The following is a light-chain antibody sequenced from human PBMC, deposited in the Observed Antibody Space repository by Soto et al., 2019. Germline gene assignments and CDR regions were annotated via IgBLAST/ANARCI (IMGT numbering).Light chain of an antibody. J-gene: IGLJ1*01. Sequence: QSALTQPRSVSGSPGQSVTISCTGTSNDVGGYDYVSWYQQHPGKAPKLIIYDVSKRPSGVPDRFSGSKSGNTASLTISGLQAEDEADYYCSSYAGTYSYVFGTETKLTVL. V-gene: IGLV2-11*01. CDR3: SSYAGTYSYV. CDR1: SNDVGGYDY. CDR2: DVS.